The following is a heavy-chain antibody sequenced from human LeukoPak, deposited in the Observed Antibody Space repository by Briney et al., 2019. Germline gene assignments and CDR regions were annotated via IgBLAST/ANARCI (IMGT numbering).Heavy chain of an antibody. J-gene: IGHJ5*02. V-gene: IGHV4-39*07. CDR1: GGSLSSSSYY. CDR2: IYYSGST. Sequence: SETLSLTCTVSGGSLSSSSYYWGWIRQPPGKGLEWIGSIYYSGSTYYNPSLKSRVTISVDTSKNQFSLKLSSVTAADTAVYYCARDTGGATGWFDPWGQGTLVTVSS. CDR3: ARDTGGATGWFDP. D-gene: IGHD1-26*01.